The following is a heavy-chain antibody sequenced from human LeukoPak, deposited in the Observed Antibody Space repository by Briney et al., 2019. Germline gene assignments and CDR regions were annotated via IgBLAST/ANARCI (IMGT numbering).Heavy chain of an antibody. V-gene: IGHV1-69*13. CDR2: IIPIFGTA. Sequence: SVKVSCRASGGTFSSYAISWVRQAPGQGLEWMGGIIPIFGTANYAQKIQGRVTITADESTSTAYMELSSLRSEDTAVYYCAREREVRQWLVIPPWYYYYGMDVWGQGTTVTVSS. D-gene: IGHD6-19*01. J-gene: IGHJ6*02. CDR1: GGTFSSYA. CDR3: AREREVRQWLVIPPWYYYYGMDV.